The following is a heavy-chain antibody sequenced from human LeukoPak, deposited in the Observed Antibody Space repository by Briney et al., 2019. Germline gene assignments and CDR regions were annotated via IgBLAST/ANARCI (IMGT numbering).Heavy chain of an antibody. V-gene: IGHV3-48*01. Sequence: GGSLRLSCAASGFTFSSYSMNWVRQAPGKGLEWVSYISSSSSTIYYADSVKGRFTISRDNSKNTLYLQMNSLRVEDTAVYYCARGVVTWLDMWGQGTMVTVSS. CDR3: ARGVVTWLDM. D-gene: IGHD2-21*02. CDR1: GFTFSSYS. CDR2: ISSSSSTI. J-gene: IGHJ3*02.